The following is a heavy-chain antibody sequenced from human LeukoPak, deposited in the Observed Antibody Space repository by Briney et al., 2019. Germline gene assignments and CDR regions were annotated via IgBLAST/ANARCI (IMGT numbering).Heavy chain of an antibody. Sequence: AGGSLRLSCAASGFTFSSYSMNWVRQAPGKGLEWLSYISSSSSSIYYADSVKGRFTISRDNSKNTLYLQMNSLRAEDTAVYYCASRGSGWYYNYWGQGTLVTVSS. J-gene: IGHJ4*02. CDR3: ASRGSGWYYNY. CDR2: ISSSSSSI. D-gene: IGHD6-19*01. V-gene: IGHV3-48*01. CDR1: GFTFSSYS.